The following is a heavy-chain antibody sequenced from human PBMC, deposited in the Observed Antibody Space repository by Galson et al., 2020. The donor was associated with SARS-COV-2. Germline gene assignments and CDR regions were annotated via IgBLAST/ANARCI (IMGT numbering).Heavy chain of an antibody. CDR3: AKVSALRYYYDSSGYYFSGPFDY. J-gene: IGHJ4*02. D-gene: IGHD3-22*01. V-gene: IGHV3-23*01. Sequence: GGSLRLSCAASGFTFSSYAMSWVRQAPGKGLEWVSVISGSGGSTYYADSVKGRFTISRDNSKNTLYLQMNSLRAEDTAVYYCAKVSALRYYYDSSGYYFSGPFDYWGQGTLVTVSS. CDR2: ISGSGGST. CDR1: GFTFSSYA.